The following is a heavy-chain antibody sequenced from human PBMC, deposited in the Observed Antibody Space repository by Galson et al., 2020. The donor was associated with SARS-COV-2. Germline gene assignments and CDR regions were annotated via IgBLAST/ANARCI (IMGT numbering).Heavy chain of an antibody. CDR1: GYTFTSYY. Sequence: ASVKVSCKASGYTFTSYYMHWVRQAPGQGLEWMGIINPSGGSTSYAQKFQGRVTMTRDTSTSTVYMELSSLRSEDTAVYYCARVSTGDGKWYAFDIWGQGTMVTVSS. J-gene: IGHJ3*02. V-gene: IGHV1-46*01. CDR2: INPSGGST. D-gene: IGHD7-27*01. CDR3: ARVSTGDGKWYAFDI.